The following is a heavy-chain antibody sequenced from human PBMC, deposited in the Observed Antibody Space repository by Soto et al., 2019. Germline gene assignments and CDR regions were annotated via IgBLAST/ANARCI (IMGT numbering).Heavy chain of an antibody. Sequence: QVQLQESGPGLVKPSGTLSLTCAVSGGSISSSNWWSWVRQPPGKGLEWIGEIYHSGSTNYNPSLKSRVTISVDKSKNQFSLKLRSVTAADTAVYYCARVPGHAHISSSGKGWFDPWGQGTLVTVSS. D-gene: IGHD6-13*01. V-gene: IGHV4-4*02. CDR3: ARVPGHAHISSSGKGWFDP. J-gene: IGHJ5*02. CDR2: IYHSGST. CDR1: GGSISSSNW.